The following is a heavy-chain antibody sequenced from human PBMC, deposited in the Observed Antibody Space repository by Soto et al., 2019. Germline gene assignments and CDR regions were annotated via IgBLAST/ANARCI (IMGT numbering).Heavy chain of an antibody. Sequence: CPALLPPPQALALTCAGSGFSLSPSGVGVGWMRQPPGKALEWLALIYWDDDKRYSPSLKSRLTITKDTSKNQVVLTMTNMDPVDTATYYCVGDLLRSTERPWFDPWGQGTLVTVSS. J-gene: IGHJ5*02. D-gene: IGHD5-12*01. CDR2: IYWDDDK. V-gene: IGHV2-5*02. CDR3: VGDLLRSTERPWFDP. CDR1: GFSLSPSGVG.